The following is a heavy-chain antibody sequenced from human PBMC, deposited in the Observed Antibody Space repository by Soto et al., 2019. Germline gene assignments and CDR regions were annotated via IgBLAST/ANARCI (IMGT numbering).Heavy chain of an antibody. CDR2: IYYSGST. V-gene: IGHV4-30-4*01. CDR3: ARVVWYYDRSGYYFWRDI. Sequence: QVQLQESGPGLVKPSQTLSLTCTVSGGSISSGDYYWNWIRQPPGKGLEWIGYIYYSGSTDYNPSLKSRFSVSIDPSKNQFSLKLSSVTAADTAVYYCARVVWYYDRSGYYFWRDIWGQGTMVPVSS. CDR1: GGSISSGDYY. D-gene: IGHD3-22*01. J-gene: IGHJ3*02.